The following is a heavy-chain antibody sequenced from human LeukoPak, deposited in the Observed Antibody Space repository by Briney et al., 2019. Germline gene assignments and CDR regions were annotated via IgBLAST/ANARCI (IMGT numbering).Heavy chain of an antibody. CDR3: ASTIEIAAAGTGSFDY. CDR1: GFTFSSYE. J-gene: IGHJ4*02. Sequence: PGGSLRLXCAASGFTFSSYEMNWVRPAPGKGLEWVSYISSSGSTIYYADSVKGRFTISRDNAKNSLYLQMNSLRAEDTAVYYCASTIEIAAAGTGSFDYWGQGTLVTVSS. D-gene: IGHD6-13*01. CDR2: ISSSGSTI. V-gene: IGHV3-48*03.